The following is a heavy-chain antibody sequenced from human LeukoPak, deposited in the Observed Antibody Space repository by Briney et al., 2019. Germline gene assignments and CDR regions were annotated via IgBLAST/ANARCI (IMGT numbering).Heavy chain of an antibody. J-gene: IGHJ5*02. V-gene: IGHV4-59*10. CDR3: ARAAAGMFDP. CDR2: IYTSGST. D-gene: IGHD6-13*01. Sequence: SETLSLTCAVYGGSFSGYYWSWIRQPPGKGLEWIGRIYTSGSTNYNPSLKSRVTMSVDTSKNQFSLKLSSVTAADTAVYYCARAAAGMFDPWGQGTLVTVSS. CDR1: GGSFSGYY.